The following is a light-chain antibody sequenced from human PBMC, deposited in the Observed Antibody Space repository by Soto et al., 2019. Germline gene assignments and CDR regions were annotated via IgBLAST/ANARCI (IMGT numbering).Light chain of an antibody. Sequence: DVVLTQSPHSLAVSLGERATIICKSSQSVLYSSNNMNYLAWYQQKAGQPPKLLIYWASTRESGVPDRFGGSGSGTEFTLTINSLQAEDVAVYYCQQYYSTPWTFGQGTKVDI. CDR2: WAS. CDR3: QQYYSTPWT. J-gene: IGKJ1*01. CDR1: QSVLYSSNNMNY. V-gene: IGKV4-1*01.